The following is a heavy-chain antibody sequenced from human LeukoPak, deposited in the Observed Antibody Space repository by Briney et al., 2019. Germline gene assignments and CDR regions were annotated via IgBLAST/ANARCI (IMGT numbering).Heavy chain of an antibody. CDR3: AREGEVWIAAAGTRPDYFDY. Sequence: GASVKVSCKASGGTFSSYAISWVRQAPGQGLEWMGGIIPIFGTANYAQKFQGRVTITADESTSTAYMELSSLRSEDTAVYYCAREGEVWIAAAGTRPDYFDYWAREPWSPSPQ. D-gene: IGHD6-13*01. V-gene: IGHV1-69*13. J-gene: IGHJ4*02. CDR1: GGTFSSYA. CDR2: IIPIFGTA.